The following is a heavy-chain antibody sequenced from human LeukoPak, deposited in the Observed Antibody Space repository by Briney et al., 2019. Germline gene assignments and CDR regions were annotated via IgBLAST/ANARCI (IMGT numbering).Heavy chain of an antibody. CDR3: ARAMRSGYDY. V-gene: IGHV3-48*02. D-gene: IGHD5-12*01. Sequence: GGSLRLSCAASGFTFSNYGMNWARQTPGKGLEWVSYISSSSDAIYYADSVRGRFTISRDNAKNSLYLEMNSLRDEDTAVYYCARAMRSGYDYWGQGTLVTVSS. CDR2: ISSSSDAI. CDR1: GFTFSNYG. J-gene: IGHJ4*02.